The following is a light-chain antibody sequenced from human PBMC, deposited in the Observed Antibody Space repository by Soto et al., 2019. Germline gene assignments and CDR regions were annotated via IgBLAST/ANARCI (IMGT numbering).Light chain of an antibody. V-gene: IGKV1-39*01. Sequence: DIPMTQSPSSLSASVGDRVTITCRASQSISSYLNWYQQKPRKAPKLLIYAASRLQSGGTSRLHGCGSGTDFTLTIRSLQPEAFSSFHCQESSSTPPYTFGEGTKLESK. CDR3: QESSSTPPYT. J-gene: IGKJ2*01. CDR2: AAS. CDR1: QSISSY.